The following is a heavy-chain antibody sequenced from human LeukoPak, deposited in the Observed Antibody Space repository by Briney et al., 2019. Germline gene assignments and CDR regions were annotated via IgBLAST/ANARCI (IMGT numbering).Heavy chain of an antibody. V-gene: IGHV3-23*01. J-gene: IGHJ4*02. CDR2: VSGSGGGT. Sequence: GGSLRLSCAASGFTFSTYAMSWVRQAPGKGLEWVSGVSGSGGGTYYADSVKGWFTVSRDNSKNTLYLQMNSLRAEDTAVYYCAKDGYSYGYSPPYYFDYWGQGTLVTVSS. CDR1: GFTFSTYA. CDR3: AKDGYSYGYSPPYYFDY. D-gene: IGHD5-18*01.